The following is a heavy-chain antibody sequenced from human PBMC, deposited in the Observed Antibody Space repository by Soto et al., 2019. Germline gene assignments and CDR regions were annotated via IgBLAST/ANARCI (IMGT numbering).Heavy chain of an antibody. D-gene: IGHD2-2*01. V-gene: IGHV1-8*01. Sequence: QVQLVQSGAEVKKPGASVKVSCKASGYTFIGYDINWVRQATGEGLEWMGWMNPNSGKTSSAHKFQGRVTMTRNTSTGASDMNTICLNSADTSVYYCAKGDSVGCDYYYYGMDVRGHGTGVTASS. CDR1: GYTFIGYD. CDR3: AKGDSVGCDYYYYGMDV. CDR2: MNPNSGKT. J-gene: IGHJ6*02.